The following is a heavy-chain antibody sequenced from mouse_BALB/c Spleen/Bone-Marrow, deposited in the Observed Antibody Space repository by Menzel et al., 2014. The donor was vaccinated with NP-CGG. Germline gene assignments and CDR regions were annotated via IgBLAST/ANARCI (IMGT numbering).Heavy chain of an antibody. J-gene: IGHJ2*01. CDR3: TRGGNWEDFDY. CDR2: ISSGSSPI. V-gene: IGHV5-17*02. D-gene: IGHD4-1*01. Sequence: EVMLVESGGGLVQPGGSRKLSCAASGFTFSSFGMHWVRQAPEKGLEWVAYISSGSSPIFYADTVKSRFTISRDNPKNTLFLQMTSLRSEDTAIYYCTRGGNWEDFDYWGQGTTLTVSS. CDR1: GFTFSSFG.